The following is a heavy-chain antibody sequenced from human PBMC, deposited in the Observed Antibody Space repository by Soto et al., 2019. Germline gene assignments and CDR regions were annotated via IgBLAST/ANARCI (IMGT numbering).Heavy chain of an antibody. CDR3: ARARNYYGSGVYDY. CDR1: GFTVSSSY. J-gene: IGHJ4*02. D-gene: IGHD3-10*01. CDR2: IYSGGST. Sequence: GGSLRLSCAASGFTVSSSYMSWVRQAPGKGLEWVSVIYSGGSTYYADSVKGRFTISRHNSKNTLYLQMNSLRAEDTAVYYCARARNYYGSGVYDYWGQGTLVTVSS. V-gene: IGHV3-53*04.